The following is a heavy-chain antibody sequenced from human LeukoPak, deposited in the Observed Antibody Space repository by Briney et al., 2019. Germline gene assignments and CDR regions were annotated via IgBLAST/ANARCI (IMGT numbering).Heavy chain of an antibody. CDR3: ARVLETDCSGGSCYSGLDY. D-gene: IGHD2-15*01. V-gene: IGHV3-21*01. CDR2: ISRTSSYI. Sequence: GGSLRLSCAASGFTFSSYNMNWVRQAPGKGLEWVSSISRTSSYIYYADSVKGRFTISRDNAQNSLYLQMNSLRVEDTTVYYCARVLETDCSGGSCYSGLDYWGQGTLVTVSS. CDR1: GFTFSSYN. J-gene: IGHJ4*02.